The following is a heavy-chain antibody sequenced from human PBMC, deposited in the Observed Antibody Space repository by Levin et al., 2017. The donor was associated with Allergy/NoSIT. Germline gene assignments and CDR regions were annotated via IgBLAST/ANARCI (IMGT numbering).Heavy chain of an antibody. Sequence: EASVKVSCTASGYTFTNYGISWVRQAPGQGLEWMGWITAYNASRNYAQKLQGRVTMTTDTSTSTAYMELRSLRSDDTAVYYCARFYYDTSGNYKYWGQGTLVTVSS. V-gene: IGHV1-18*01. D-gene: IGHD3-22*01. J-gene: IGHJ4*02. CDR2: ITAYNASR. CDR3: ARFYYDTSGNYKY. CDR1: GYTFTNYG.